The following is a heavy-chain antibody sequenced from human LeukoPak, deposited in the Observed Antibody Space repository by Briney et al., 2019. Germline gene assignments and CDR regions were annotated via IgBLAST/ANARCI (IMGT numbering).Heavy chain of an antibody. CDR3: ARHRDGYNTGIGDY. D-gene: IGHD5-24*01. J-gene: IGHJ4*02. Sequence: GESLKISCKGSGYNFASYWIGWVRQMPGKGLEWMGIIYPGDSDTRYSPSFQGQVTISADKSINTAYLQWSSLKASDTAMYYCARHRDGYNTGIGDYWGQGTLVTVSS. CDR1: GYNFASYW. V-gene: IGHV5-51*01. CDR2: IYPGDSDT.